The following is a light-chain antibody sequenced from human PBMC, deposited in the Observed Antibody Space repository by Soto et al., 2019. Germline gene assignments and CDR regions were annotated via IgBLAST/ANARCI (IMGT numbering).Light chain of an antibody. J-gene: IGKJ1*01. Sequence: EIVLTQSPGTLSLSAGERATLSCRASQSVSSNYLAWYQQKPGQAPSLLIYGASRRATGIPDRFSGSGSGTDFTLTISRLEPEDVAVYYCQQYGSSPPEKTFGQGTKVEIK. CDR2: GAS. CDR3: QQYGSSPPEKT. CDR1: QSVSSNY. V-gene: IGKV3-20*01.